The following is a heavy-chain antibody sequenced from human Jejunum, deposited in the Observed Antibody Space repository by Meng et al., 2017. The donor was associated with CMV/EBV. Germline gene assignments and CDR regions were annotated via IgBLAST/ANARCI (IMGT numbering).Heavy chain of an antibody. CDR3: TTLYGDSIS. Sequence: GELRESGPGGVRPSGTLPLTCDFFGGAIRNDQWWSWVRQAPGKGLEWIGEIYHSGRTNYNPSVKSRVSMSVDKSQNHFSLRLSSVTAADTAVYYCTTLYGDSISWGQGTLVTVSS. D-gene: IGHD4-17*01. CDR1: GGAIRNDQW. CDR2: IYHSGRT. J-gene: IGHJ4*02. V-gene: IGHV4-4*02.